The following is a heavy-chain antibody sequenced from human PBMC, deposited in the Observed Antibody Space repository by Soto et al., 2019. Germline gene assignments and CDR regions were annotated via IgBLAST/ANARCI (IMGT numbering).Heavy chain of an antibody. CDR2: INPSGGST. D-gene: IGHD2-2*01. V-gene: IGHV1-46*01. Sequence: ASVKVSCKASGYTFTSYYMHWVRQAPGQGLEWMGIINPSGGSTSYAQKFQGRVTMTRDTSISTAYMELSRLRSDDTAVYYCARERELGLGYCISTSCLYGMDVWGQGTTVTVSS. CDR3: ARERELGLGYCISTSCLYGMDV. J-gene: IGHJ6*02. CDR1: GYTFTSYY.